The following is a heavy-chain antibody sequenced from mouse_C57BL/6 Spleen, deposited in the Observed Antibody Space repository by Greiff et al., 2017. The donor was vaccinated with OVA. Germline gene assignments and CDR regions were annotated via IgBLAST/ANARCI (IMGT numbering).Heavy chain of an antibody. D-gene: IGHD1-1*01. J-gene: IGHJ4*01. CDR1: GFTFSSYA. V-gene: IGHV5-4*03. CDR2: ISDGGSYT. CDR3: ARGIYYYGSSYVRAMDY. Sequence: EVKLMESGGGLVKPGGSLKLSCAASGFTFSSYAMSWVRQTPEKRLEWVATISDGGSYTYYPDNVKGRFTISRDNAKNNLYLQMSHLKSEDTAMYYCARGIYYYGSSYVRAMDYWGQGTSVTVSS.